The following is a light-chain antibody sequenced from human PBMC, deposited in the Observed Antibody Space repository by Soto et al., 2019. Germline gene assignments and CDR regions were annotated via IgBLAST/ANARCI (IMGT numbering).Light chain of an antibody. CDR2: GAS. CDR1: QSVSSGY. Sequence: EIVLTQSPGTLSLSPGERAALSCRASQSVSSGYLAWYQQKPGQAPRLLIYGASSRATGIPDRFRGSGSGTDFTLTINRLETEDFAVYFCQQYGSSPHTFGGGTKVEFK. J-gene: IGKJ4*01. V-gene: IGKV3-20*01. CDR3: QQYGSSPHT.